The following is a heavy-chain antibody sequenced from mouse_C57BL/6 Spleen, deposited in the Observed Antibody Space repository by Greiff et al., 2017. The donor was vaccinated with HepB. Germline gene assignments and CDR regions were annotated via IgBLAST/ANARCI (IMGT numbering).Heavy chain of an antibody. CDR2: INPSTGGT. J-gene: IGHJ4*01. CDR1: GYSFTGYY. Sequence: EVQQQQSGPELVKPGASVKISCKASGYSFTGYYMNWVKQSPEKSLEWIGEINPSTGGTTYNQKFKAKATLTVDKSSSTAYMQLKSLTSEDSAVYYCASYDYDGYYYAMDYWGQGTSVTVSS. CDR3: ASYDYDGYYYAMDY. V-gene: IGHV1-42*01. D-gene: IGHD2-4*01.